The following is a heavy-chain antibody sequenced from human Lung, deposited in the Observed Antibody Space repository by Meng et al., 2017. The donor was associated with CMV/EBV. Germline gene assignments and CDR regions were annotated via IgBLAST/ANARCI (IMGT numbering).Heavy chain of an antibody. CDR3: AKAVYGSSSEGY. D-gene: IGHD6-13*01. V-gene: IGHV3-30*02. J-gene: IGHJ4*02. Sequence: GESXKISXAASGFTFSSYGMHWVRQAPGKGLEWVAFIRYDGSNKYYADSVRGRFTISRDNSKNTLYLQMNSLRAEDTAVYYCAKAVYGSSSEGYWGQGTLVTVSS. CDR1: GFTFSSYG. CDR2: IRYDGSNK.